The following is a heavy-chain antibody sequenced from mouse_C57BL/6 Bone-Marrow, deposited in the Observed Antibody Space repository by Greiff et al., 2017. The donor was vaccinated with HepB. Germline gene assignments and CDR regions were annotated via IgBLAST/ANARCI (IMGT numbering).Heavy chain of an antibody. CDR3: ARSGSFAY. D-gene: IGHD3-1*01. J-gene: IGHJ3*01. CDR2: IYPGDGDT. V-gene: IGHV1-82*01. CDR1: GYAFSSSW. Sequence: VQLQQSGPELVKPGASVKISCKASGYAFSSSWMNWVKQRPGKGLEWIGRIYPGDGDTNYNGKFKGKATLTADKSSSTAYMQLSSLTSEDSAVYFCARSGSFAYWGQGTLVTVSA.